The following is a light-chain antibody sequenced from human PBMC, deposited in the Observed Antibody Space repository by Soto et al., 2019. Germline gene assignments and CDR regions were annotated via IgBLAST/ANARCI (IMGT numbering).Light chain of an antibody. CDR3: QQYNTFST. CDR1: QSVNNW. CDR2: DSY. Sequence: DVQMTQSPSTLSASVGDSVTITCRASQSVNNWLAWYQQKPGKAPRLLIVDSYKLESGVPSRFSGSGSGTEFILTISSLQADDFATYYCQQYNTFSTFGQGTKVDIK. J-gene: IGKJ1*01. V-gene: IGKV1-5*01.